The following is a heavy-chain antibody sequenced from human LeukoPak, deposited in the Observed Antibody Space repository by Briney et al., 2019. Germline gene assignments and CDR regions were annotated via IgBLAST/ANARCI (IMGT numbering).Heavy chain of an antibody. Sequence: SETLSLTCTVSGGSISSYYWSWIRQPPGKGLEWIGYIHYSGSTNYNPSLKSRVTISVDTSKNQFSLKLSSVTAADTAVYYCAREGTAHGGKAPFREGMDVWGQGTTVTVSS. D-gene: IGHD4-23*01. CDR3: AREGTAHGGKAPFREGMDV. CDR1: GGSISSYY. V-gene: IGHV4-59*01. CDR2: IHYSGST. J-gene: IGHJ6*02.